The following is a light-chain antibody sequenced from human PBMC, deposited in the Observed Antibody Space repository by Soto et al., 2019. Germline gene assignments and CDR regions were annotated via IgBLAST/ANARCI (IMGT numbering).Light chain of an antibody. Sequence: QSVLTQPPSASGTPGQRVTVSCSGSSSNIGNNYVFWYQHLPGTAPKLLIYRNDQRPSGVSARFSGSKSGNSASLAISGLRSEYEADYYCAAWYDSLSGPYVFGLGTKLTVL. J-gene: IGLJ1*01. CDR2: RND. V-gene: IGLV1-47*01. CDR1: SSNIGNNY. CDR3: AAWYDSLSGPYV.